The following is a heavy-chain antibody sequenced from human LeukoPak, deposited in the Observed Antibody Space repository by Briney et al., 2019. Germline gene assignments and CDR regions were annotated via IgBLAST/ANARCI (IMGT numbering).Heavy chain of an antibody. J-gene: IGHJ5*02. Sequence: PSETLSLTCTVSGGSISSSNNYWGCLRQSPGKGLEWFGSIYARGSTYYNPSLKSRVIVSSDISKIQFSLMLNSVTAADTAVYYCARDKGQYGSGTRGFTWFDPWGQGTLVTVSS. CDR2: IYARGST. V-gene: IGHV4-39*07. D-gene: IGHD3-10*01. CDR1: GGSISSSNNY. CDR3: ARDKGQYGSGTRGFTWFDP.